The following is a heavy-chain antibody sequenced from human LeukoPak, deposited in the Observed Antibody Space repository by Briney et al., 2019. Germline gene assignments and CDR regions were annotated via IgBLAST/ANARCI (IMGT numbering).Heavy chain of an antibody. CDR3: AREVPVNSYGSGSYSAFDI. J-gene: IGHJ3*02. D-gene: IGHD3-10*01. CDR2: IYYSGST. Sequence: SETLSLTCTVSGGSISSYYWSWIRQPPGKGLEWIGYIYYSGSTNYNPSLKGRVTISVDTSKNQFSLKLSSVTAADTAVYYCAREVPVNSYGSGSYSAFDIWGQGTMVTVSS. CDR1: GGSISSYY. V-gene: IGHV4-59*01.